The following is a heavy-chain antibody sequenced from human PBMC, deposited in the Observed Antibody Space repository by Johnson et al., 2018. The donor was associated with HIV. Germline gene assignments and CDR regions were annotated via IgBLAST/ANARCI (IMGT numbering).Heavy chain of an antibody. D-gene: IGHD1-26*01. V-gene: IGHV3-30*03. CDR3: ITGGSGTIPSGAFDI. J-gene: IGHJ3*02. CDR2: ISYNGTHK. CDR1: AFTFRSFG. Sequence: QVQLVESGGGVVQPGRSLRLSCAASAFTFRSFGMHWVRQAPGKGLQWVAVISYNGTHKYYADPVKGRFTISRDNSKNTLYLQMNSLKTEDTAVYYCITGGSGTIPSGAFDIWGQGTMVTVSS.